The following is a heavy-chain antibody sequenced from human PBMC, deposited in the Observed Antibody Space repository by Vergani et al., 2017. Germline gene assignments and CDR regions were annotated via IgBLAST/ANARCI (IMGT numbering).Heavy chain of an antibody. J-gene: IGHJ6*02. V-gene: IGHV4-59*01. CDR2: IYYSGST. D-gene: IGHD3-9*01. CDR1: GGSISSYY. Sequence: QVQLQESGPGLVKPSETLSLTCTVSGGSISSYYWSWIRQPPGKGLEWIGYIYYSGSTNYNPSLKSRVTRSVDTSKNQFALKLSSVTAADTAVYYCARDRPYDILTGFPYYYGMDVWGQGTTVTVSS. CDR3: ARDRPYDILTGFPYYYGMDV.